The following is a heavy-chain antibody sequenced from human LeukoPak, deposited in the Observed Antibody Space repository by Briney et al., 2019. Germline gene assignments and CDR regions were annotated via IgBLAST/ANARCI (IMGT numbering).Heavy chain of an antibody. J-gene: IGHJ4*02. CDR1: GGSLGSYY. D-gene: IGHD2-21*02. CDR3: ARDVYCGGDCSYFDS. V-gene: IGHV4-59*01. CDR2: IYSSGST. Sequence: SETLSLTCTVSGGSLGSYYWSWTRQPPGKGLEWIGYIYSSGSTNYNPSLRSRVTLSIDTSKNQFSLKLSSVTPADTAVYYCARDVYCGGDCSYFDSWGQGTLVTVSS.